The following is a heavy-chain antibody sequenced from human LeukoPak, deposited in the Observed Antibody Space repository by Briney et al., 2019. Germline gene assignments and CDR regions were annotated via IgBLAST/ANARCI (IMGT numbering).Heavy chain of an antibody. J-gene: IGHJ4*02. Sequence: GGSLRLSCAASGFTVSSNYMSWVRQAPGKGLEWVSVLYSGGRTYYADSVKGRFTISRDNSKNTLYLHMNSLRAEDTAVYYCARMGFGIQLWSFDYWGQGTLVTVSS. CDR2: LYSGGRT. D-gene: IGHD5-18*01. V-gene: IGHV3-66*01. CDR1: GFTVSSNY. CDR3: ARMGFGIQLWSFDY.